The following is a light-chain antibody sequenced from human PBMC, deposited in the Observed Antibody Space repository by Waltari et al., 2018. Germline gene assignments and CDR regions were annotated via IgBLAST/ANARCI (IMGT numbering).Light chain of an antibody. CDR2: DVT. CDR3: SSYTTSSTVYV. J-gene: IGLJ1*01. Sequence: QSALTQPASVSGSPGQSITISCTVTSSDVGTYSTVSLYQQHPGKAPKLMIYDVTKRPSGIANRFSGSKSGNTASLTISGLQAEDEADYYCSSYTTSSTVYVFGTGTKVTVL. V-gene: IGLV2-14*03. CDR1: SSDVGTYST.